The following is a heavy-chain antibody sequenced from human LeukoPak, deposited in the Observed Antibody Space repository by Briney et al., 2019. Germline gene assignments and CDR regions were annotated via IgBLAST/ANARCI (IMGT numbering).Heavy chain of an antibody. J-gene: IGHJ4*02. V-gene: IGHV3-21*01. CDR1: GFTFSSYW. Sequence: PGGSLRLSCAASGFTFSSYWMSWVRQAPGKGLEWVSSISSSSSYIYYADSVKGRFTISRDNAKNSLYLQMNSLRAEDTAVYYCASSFRDTYYDFWSGYYPPTFDYWGQGTLVTVSS. CDR3: ASSFRDTYYDFWSGYYPPTFDY. CDR2: ISSSSSYI. D-gene: IGHD3-3*01.